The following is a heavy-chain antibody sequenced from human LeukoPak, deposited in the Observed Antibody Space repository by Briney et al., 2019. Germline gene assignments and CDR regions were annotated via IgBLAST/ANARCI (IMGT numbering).Heavy chain of an antibody. V-gene: IGHV1-8*01. Sequence: ASVKVSCKASVYTFTSYDINWVRQATGQGLEWMGWMNPNSGNTAYAQKFQGRVTMSRDTSISTAYVELSSLRSEDTAVYYCARLPKYSRPLDYWGQGTLVTVSS. CDR3: ARLPKYSRPLDY. CDR2: MNPNSGNT. J-gene: IGHJ4*02. D-gene: IGHD6-6*01. CDR1: VYTFTSYD.